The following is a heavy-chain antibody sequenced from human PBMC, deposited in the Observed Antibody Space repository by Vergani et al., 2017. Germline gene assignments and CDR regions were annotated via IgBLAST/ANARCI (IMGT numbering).Heavy chain of an antibody. Sequence: QLQLQESGPGLVKPSETLSLTCTVSGGSISSSSYYWGWIRQPXGKGLEWIGSIYYSGSTYYNPSLKSRVTISVDTSKNQFSLKRSSVTAADTAGYYCARHVGPSAWFLEWYGWFDPWGQGTLVTVSS. CDR1: GGSISSSSYY. D-gene: IGHD3-3*01. V-gene: IGHV4-39*01. CDR3: ARHVGPSAWFLEWYGWFDP. J-gene: IGHJ5*02. CDR2: IYYSGST.